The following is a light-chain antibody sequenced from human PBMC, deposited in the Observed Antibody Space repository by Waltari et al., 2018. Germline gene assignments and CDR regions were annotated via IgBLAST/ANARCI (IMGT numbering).Light chain of an antibody. J-gene: IGKJ2*01. CDR1: QSVSSRS. V-gene: IGKV3-20*01. CDR3: QQYGSSPMYT. CDR2: GAS. Sequence: IVLTQSPGTLSLSPGERATLSCRASQSVSSRSLAWYQQRPGQAPRLLISGASTRATGIPDRFSASGSGTDFTLTISRLEPEDFAVYYCQQYGSSPMYTFGQGTKLEIK.